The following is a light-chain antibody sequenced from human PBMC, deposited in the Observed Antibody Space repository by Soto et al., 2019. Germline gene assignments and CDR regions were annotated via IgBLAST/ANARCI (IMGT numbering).Light chain of an antibody. CDR1: SSDIGGYDY. CDR2: EVT. J-gene: IGLJ1*01. Sequence: QSVLTQPASVSGSPGQSITISCTSTSSDIGGYDYVSWYQQHPDKAPKLMIYEVTNRPSGVSNRFSGSKSGNTASLTISGLQAEDEADYYCSSHTSGSTRVFGTGTKVTVL. CDR3: SSHTSGSTRV. V-gene: IGLV2-14*01.